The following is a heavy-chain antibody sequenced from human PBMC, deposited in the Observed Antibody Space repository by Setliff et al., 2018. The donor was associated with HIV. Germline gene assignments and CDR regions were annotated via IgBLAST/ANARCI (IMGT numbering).Heavy chain of an antibody. J-gene: IGHJ3*01. Sequence: ASVKVSCKVSGYTLSELCIHWVRQAPGKGLEWMGGFDPEDGETIYAQNFQGRVAMTEDTSTDTAYMQLSSLRSEDTAVYYCANRMLGHTSTYAFDVWGQGTMVTVSS. CDR2: FDPEDGET. CDR1: GYTLSELC. D-gene: IGHD1-26*01. V-gene: IGHV1-24*01. CDR3: ANRMLGHTSTYAFDV.